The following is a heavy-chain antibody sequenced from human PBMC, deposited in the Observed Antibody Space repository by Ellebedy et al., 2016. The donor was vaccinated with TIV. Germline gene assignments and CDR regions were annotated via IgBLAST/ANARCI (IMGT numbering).Heavy chain of an antibody. CDR2: ITDSSRT. Sequence: GESLKISCAAPGVSFSRYRMSWVRQAPGKGLEWVSSITDSSRTFYRDSVKGRFTISRDNAKHSLYLEMSSLRVEDTAVYYCARLADLWFGEIFDWGQGTLVTVSS. D-gene: IGHD3-10*01. J-gene: IGHJ4*02. CDR3: ARLADLWFGEIFD. V-gene: IGHV3-21*03. CDR1: GVSFSRYR.